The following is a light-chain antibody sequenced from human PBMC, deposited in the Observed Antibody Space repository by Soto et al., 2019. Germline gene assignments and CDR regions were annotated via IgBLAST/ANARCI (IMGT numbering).Light chain of an antibody. CDR2: AAS. Sequence: DIQMTQSPSSVSASVGDRVTITCRASQGIGRWLAWYQQKPGKAPKLLIYAASSLQSGVPSRFSGSGSGTDFTLTISSLQAEDFATYHCQQANSFPPTFGGGTKVEIQ. CDR1: QGIGRW. J-gene: IGKJ4*01. V-gene: IGKV1D-12*01. CDR3: QQANSFPPT.